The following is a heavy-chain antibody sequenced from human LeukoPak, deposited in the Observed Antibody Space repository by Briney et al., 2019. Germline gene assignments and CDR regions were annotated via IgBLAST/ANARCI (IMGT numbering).Heavy chain of an antibody. V-gene: IGHV1-2*02. CDR1: GYTFTGYY. CDR2: INPNSSGT. J-gene: IGHJ4*02. CDR3: ARGVATYYYDSSGTLWDY. Sequence: ASVKVSCKASGYTFTGYYMHWVRQAPGQGLEWMGWINPNSSGTNYAQKFQGRVTMTRDTSISTAYMELSRLRSDDTAVYYCARGVATYYYDSSGTLWDYWGQGTLVTVSS. D-gene: IGHD3-22*01.